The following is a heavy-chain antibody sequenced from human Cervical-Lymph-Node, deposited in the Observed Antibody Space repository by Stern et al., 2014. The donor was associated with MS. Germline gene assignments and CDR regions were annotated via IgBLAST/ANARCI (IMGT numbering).Heavy chain of an antibody. CDR3: ARDRGPHAFDI. CDR2: INPSGGNT. D-gene: IGHD3-16*01. Sequence: QVQLVQSGAEVKKPGASVKVSCKTSGYTFTTYYIHWVRQAPGQGLEWMGIINPSGGNTSYAQKFQGRVTLTRDTSTSTVYMALTSLRSEDTGVYFCARDRGPHAFDIWGQGTMLTVSS. J-gene: IGHJ3*02. CDR1: GYTFTTYY. V-gene: IGHV1-46*01.